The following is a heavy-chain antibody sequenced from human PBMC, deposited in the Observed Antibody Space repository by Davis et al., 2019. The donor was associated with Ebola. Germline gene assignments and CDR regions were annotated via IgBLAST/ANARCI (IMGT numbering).Heavy chain of an antibody. J-gene: IGHJ5*02. V-gene: IGHV3-23*01. CDR2: ISVRSIT. CDR1: GFTFSSYA. CDR3: AKVHPPTTVTTGWIDP. Sequence: PGGSLRLSCAASGFTFSSYAMSWVRQAPGKGLEWVSSISVRSITYHADSVKGRFTISRDNSKNTLYLQMNSLRAEDTAVYYCAKVHPPTTVTTGWIDPWGQGTLVTVSS. D-gene: IGHD4-17*01.